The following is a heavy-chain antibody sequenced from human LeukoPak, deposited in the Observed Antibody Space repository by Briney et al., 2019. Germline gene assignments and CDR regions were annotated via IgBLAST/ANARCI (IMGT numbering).Heavy chain of an antibody. CDR1: GFTFSGYA. V-gene: IGHV3-30-3*01. D-gene: IGHD3-9*01. J-gene: IGHJ4*02. CDR2: ISFDGSNK. CDR3: ARDFGWLSGFDN. Sequence: PGGSLRLSCEASGFTFSGYAVSWVRQAPGKGLEWVAVISFDGSNKYYADSVRGRFTISRDNSKNTLYLQMNSLRADDTAVYYCARDFGWLSGFDNWGQGTLVTVSS.